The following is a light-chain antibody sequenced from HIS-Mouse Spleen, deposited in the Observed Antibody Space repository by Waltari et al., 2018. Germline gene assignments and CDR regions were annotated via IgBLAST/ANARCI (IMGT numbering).Light chain of an antibody. CDR2: RNT. CDR1: SSNIGSNS. J-gene: IGLJ3*02. Sequence: QSVLTQPPSPSGTPGQRVTISCPGSSSNIGSNSVYWYQQLPGTAPKRLIYRNTQRPSGVPDRFSGSKSGTSASLAISGLRSEDEADYYCAAWDDSLSGPVFGGGTKLTVL. CDR3: AAWDDSLSGPV. V-gene: IGLV1-47*01.